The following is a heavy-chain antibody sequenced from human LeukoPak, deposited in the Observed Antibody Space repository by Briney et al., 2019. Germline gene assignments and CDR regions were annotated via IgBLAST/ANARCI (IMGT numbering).Heavy chain of an antibody. CDR2: IYYSGST. Sequence: PSQTLSLTCTVSGGSISSGDYSWSWVRQPPGQGLEWIGYIYYSGSTYYNPSLKSRVTISVDTSKNQFSLKLSSVTAADTAVYYCARDLVDSSGYYLFDYWGQGTLVTVSS. CDR3: ARDLVDSSGYYLFDY. V-gene: IGHV4-30-4*01. CDR1: GGSISSGDYS. J-gene: IGHJ4*02. D-gene: IGHD3-22*01.